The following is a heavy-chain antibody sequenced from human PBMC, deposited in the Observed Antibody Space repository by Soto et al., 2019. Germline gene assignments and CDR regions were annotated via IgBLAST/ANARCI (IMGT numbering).Heavy chain of an antibody. J-gene: IGHJ6*02. CDR2: IIPIFGTA. D-gene: IGHD2-21*01. V-gene: IGHV1-69*13. Sequence: SVKVSCKASGGTFSSYAISWVRQAPGQGLEWMGGIIPIFGTANYAQKFQGRVTITADESTSTAYMELSSLRSEDTAVYYCAKEGFAEVYGMDVWGQGTTVTVSS. CDR3: AKEGFAEVYGMDV. CDR1: GGTFSSYA.